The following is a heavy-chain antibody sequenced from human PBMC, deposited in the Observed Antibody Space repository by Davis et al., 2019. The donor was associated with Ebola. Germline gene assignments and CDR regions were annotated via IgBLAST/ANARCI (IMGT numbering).Heavy chain of an antibody. V-gene: IGHV3-7*03. Sequence: GESLKISCAASGFTFSSYWMSWVRQAPGKGLEWVANIKQDGSEKYYVDSVKGRFAISRDNAKNSLYLQMNSLRAEDTAVYYCAKAGLWELFTSWGQGTLVTVSS. CDR1: GFTFSSYW. J-gene: IGHJ5*02. CDR3: AKAGLWELFTS. D-gene: IGHD1-26*01. CDR2: IKQDGSEK.